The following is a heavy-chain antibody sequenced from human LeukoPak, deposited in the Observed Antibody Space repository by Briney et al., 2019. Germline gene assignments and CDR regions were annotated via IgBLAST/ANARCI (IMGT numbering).Heavy chain of an antibody. D-gene: IGHD6-13*01. CDR3: ATDRVAAAGTAGEMVY. CDR1: GYTLTELS. J-gene: IGHJ4*02. CDR2: FDPEDGET. Sequence: ASVKVSCKVSGYTLTELSMHWVRQAPGKGLEWMGGFDPEDGETIYAQKFQGRVTMTEDTSTDTAYMELSSLRSEDTAVYYCATDRVAAAGTAGEMVYWGQGTLVTVPS. V-gene: IGHV1-24*01.